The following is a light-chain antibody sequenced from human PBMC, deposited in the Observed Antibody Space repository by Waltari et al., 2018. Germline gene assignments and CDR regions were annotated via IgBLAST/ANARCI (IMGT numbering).Light chain of an antibody. J-gene: IGLJ1*01. CDR1: SSAVAKYTL. V-gene: IGLV2-23*02. CDR2: EVT. Sequence: QSALPHPASVSRSPGQSITISCTGTSSAVAKYTLVTLYQHHPDKAPKLMMYEVTKRTSGVSNRFAGSKSDNTASLTISGLQAEDEADYYCCSYAGGGTYVFGPGTKVTVL. CDR3: CSYAGGGTYV.